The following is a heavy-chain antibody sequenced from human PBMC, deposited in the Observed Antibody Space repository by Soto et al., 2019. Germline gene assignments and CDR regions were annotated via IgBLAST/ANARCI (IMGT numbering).Heavy chain of an antibody. J-gene: IGHJ4*02. V-gene: IGHV4-34*01. Sequence: QVQLQQWGAGLLKPSETLSLTCAVYGGSLSGYYWSWIRQPPGKGLEWIWEINHSGSTNYNPSLKSRGTISVDTSKNQFSLKLSSVTAADTAVYYCARGWGRIFDYWGQGTLVTVSS. CDR1: GGSLSGYY. CDR2: INHSGST. CDR3: ARGWGRIFDY. D-gene: IGHD7-27*01.